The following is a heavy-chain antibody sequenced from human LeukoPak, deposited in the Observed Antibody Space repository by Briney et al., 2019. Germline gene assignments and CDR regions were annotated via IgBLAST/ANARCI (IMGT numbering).Heavy chain of an antibody. CDR2: INPNSGGT. D-gene: IGHD3-10*01. V-gene: IGHV1-2*02. CDR1: GYTFTGYY. Sequence: ASVKVSCKASGYTFTGYYMHWVRQAPGQGLEWMGWINPNSGGTNYAQKFQGRVTMTRDTSISTAYMELSRLRSDDTAAYYCARGWAYYYGSGRPDYWGQGTLVTVSS. CDR3: ARGWAYYYGSGRPDY. J-gene: IGHJ4*02.